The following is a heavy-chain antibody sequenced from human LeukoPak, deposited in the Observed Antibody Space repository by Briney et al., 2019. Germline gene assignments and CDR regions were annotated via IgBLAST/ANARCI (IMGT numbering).Heavy chain of an antibody. D-gene: IGHD7-27*01. V-gene: IGHV3-30-3*01. CDR1: GFTFSSYA. CDR3: ARDRANWYFDY. Sequence: GRSLRLSCAASGFTFSSYAMHWVRQAPGKGLEWVSVISDNGSNKYYADSVKGRFTISRDNSKNTLYLQMNSLRAEETVVYYCARDRANWYFDYWGQGTLVTVCS. J-gene: IGHJ4*02. CDR2: ISDNGSNK.